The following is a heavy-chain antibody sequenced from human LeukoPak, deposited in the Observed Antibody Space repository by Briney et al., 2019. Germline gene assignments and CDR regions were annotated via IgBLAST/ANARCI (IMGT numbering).Heavy chain of an antibody. Sequence: PGGSLRLSCAASGFTFSSYAMHWVRQAPGKGLEYVSAISSNGGSTYYANSVKGRFTISRDNSKNTLYLQMGSLRAEDMAVYYCARGLSSSFAFDFWGQGTLVTVSS. D-gene: IGHD6-6*01. V-gene: IGHV3-64*01. CDR3: ARGLSSSFAFDF. J-gene: IGHJ4*02. CDR1: GFTFSSYA. CDR2: ISSNGGST.